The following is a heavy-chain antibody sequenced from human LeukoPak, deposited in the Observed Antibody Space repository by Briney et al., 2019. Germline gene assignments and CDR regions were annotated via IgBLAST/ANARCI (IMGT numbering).Heavy chain of an antibody. Sequence: PSETLSLTCSVSGDSSSNSLYYWGWVRQPPGKGLEWIGTIDYSGSTYYNPSLKSRATISIDTSKNQLSLTLSPVTAADTAIYYCAREYTLYISGWFIDYWGQGTVVAVSS. CDR2: IDYSGST. V-gene: IGHV4-39*07. J-gene: IGHJ4*02. CDR1: GDSSSNSLYY. D-gene: IGHD6-19*01. CDR3: AREYTLYISGWFIDY.